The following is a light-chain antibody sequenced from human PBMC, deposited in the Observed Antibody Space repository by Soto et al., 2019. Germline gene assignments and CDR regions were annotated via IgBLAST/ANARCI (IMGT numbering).Light chain of an antibody. V-gene: IGKV3-20*01. CDR1: QSVSSSY. J-gene: IGKJ3*01. Sequence: EIVLTQSPGTLSLSPGERATLSCRASQSVSSSYLAWYQQKPGQAPMLLIYGASSRATGIPDRFSGSGSGTDFTLTISRLEPDDFAVYYCQQYGSSPPFTFGPGTKVDIK. CDR3: QQYGSSPPFT. CDR2: GAS.